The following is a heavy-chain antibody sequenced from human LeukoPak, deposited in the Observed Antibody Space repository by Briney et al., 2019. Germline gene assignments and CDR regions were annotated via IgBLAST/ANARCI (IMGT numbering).Heavy chain of an antibody. V-gene: IGHV3-23*01. D-gene: IGHD3-22*01. CDR2: ISGSGDYT. J-gene: IGHJ4*02. CDR1: AFSFSGYN. CDR3: AKGVEYYYDSSGSDYFDY. Sequence: PGGSLRLSCAASAFSFSGYNMNWVRQAPGKGLEWVSAISGSGDYTYYADSVKGRVTISRDNSKNTLYLQMNSLRAEDTAVYYCAKGVEYYYDSSGSDYFDYWGQGTLVTVSS.